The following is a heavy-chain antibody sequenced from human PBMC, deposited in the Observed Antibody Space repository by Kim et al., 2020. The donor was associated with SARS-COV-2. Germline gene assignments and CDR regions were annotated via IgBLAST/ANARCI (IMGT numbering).Heavy chain of an antibody. V-gene: IGHV3-23*01. Sequence: GGSLRLSCAASGFTFSSYAMSWVRQAPGKGLEWVSAISGSGGSTYYADSVKGRFTISRDNSKNTLYLQMNSLRAEDTAVYYCASQGDCSSTSCYWDYYFDYWGQGTLVTVSS. CDR3: ASQGDCSSTSCYWDYYFDY. D-gene: IGHD2-2*01. CDR2: ISGSGGST. J-gene: IGHJ4*02. CDR1: GFTFSSYA.